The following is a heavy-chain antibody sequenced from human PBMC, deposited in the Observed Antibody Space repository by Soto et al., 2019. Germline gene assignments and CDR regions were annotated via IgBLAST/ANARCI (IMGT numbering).Heavy chain of an antibody. Sequence: EVQLVESGGGLVPPGGSLRLSCGVSGFTFSDRYMDWVRQAPGRGVEWVGRSRNKANSYTTEYATSVKGRFTVSRDDSKNLFFMQMNSLKTEDTAVYYCVRGYTGFDYWGQGALVTVSS. V-gene: IGHV3-72*01. J-gene: IGHJ4*02. CDR2: SRNKANSYTT. CDR1: GFTFSDRY. CDR3: VRGYTGFDY. D-gene: IGHD5-12*01.